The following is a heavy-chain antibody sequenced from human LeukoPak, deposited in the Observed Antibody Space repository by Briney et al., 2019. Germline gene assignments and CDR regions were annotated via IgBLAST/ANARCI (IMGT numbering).Heavy chain of an antibody. J-gene: IGHJ4*02. D-gene: IGHD3-9*01. CDR2: INHSGST. V-gene: IGHV4-34*01. CDR1: GGSFGGYY. Sequence: SETLSLTCAVYGGSFGGYYWSWIRQPPGKGLEWIGEINHSGSTNYNPSLKSRVTISVDTSKNQFSLKLSSVTAADTAVYYCARGKTHVLRYFDWLLDGFDYWGQGTLVTVSS. CDR3: ARGKTHVLRYFDWLLDGFDY.